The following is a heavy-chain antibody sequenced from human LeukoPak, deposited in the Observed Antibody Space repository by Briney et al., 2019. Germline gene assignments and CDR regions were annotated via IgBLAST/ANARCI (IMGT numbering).Heavy chain of an antibody. CDR2: ISSSGSTI. D-gene: IGHD6-13*01. V-gene: IGHV3-11*01. Sequence: GGSLRLSWAASGFTFSDYYMSWIRQAPGKGLEWVSYISSSGSTIYYADFVKGRFTISRDNAKHSLYLQMNSLTAEDTAEYYGEGGGVNSSSWQINLLEYYGMDVWGQGTRVTVSS. J-gene: IGHJ6*02. CDR3: EGGGVNSSSWQINLLEYYGMDV. CDR1: GFTFSDYY.